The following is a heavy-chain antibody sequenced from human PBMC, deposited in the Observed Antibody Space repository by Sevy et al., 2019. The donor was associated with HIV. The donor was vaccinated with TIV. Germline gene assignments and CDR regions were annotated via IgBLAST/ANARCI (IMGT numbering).Heavy chain of an antibody. CDR2: ISGSGTRT. D-gene: IGHD3-22*01. CDR3: AKGGGGHYDPDEIGYYFYYYNMDV. V-gene: IGHV3-23*01. Sequence: GGSLRLSCAVSGFSFDSYGMTWVRQAPGKGLEWVSGISGSGTRTYYADSVKGRFIISRDNSKNTLYLQMNSLRSEDMALYYCAKGGGGHYDPDEIGYYFYYYNMDVWGKGTTVTVSS. J-gene: IGHJ6*03. CDR1: GFSFDSYG.